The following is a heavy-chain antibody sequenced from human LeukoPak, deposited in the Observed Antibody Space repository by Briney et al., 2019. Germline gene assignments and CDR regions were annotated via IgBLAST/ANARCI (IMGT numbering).Heavy chain of an antibody. CDR1: GFPFSNYA. CDR2: IYSGGTT. CDR3: ARANSGSHSYFQH. V-gene: IGHV3-53*01. J-gene: IGHJ1*01. Sequence: PGGSLRLSCAASGFPFSNYAMSWVRQAPGKGLEWVSIIYSGGTTYYADSVKGRFTISRDNSKNTLYLQVDSLRAEDTAVYYCARANSGSHSYFQHWGQGTLVTVSS. D-gene: IGHD1-26*01.